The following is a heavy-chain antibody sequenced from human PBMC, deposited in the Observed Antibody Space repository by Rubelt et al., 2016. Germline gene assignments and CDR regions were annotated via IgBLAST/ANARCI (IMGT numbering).Heavy chain of an antibody. CDR1: GGSFSGYY. V-gene: IGHV4-34*01. D-gene: IGHD3-10*01. Sequence: QVQLQQWGAGLLKPSETLSLTCAVYGGSFSGYYWSWIRQPPGKGLEWIGEINHSGSTNYNPSLKSRVTRPVDTSKNQVSLKLSSVTAADTAVYYCARGGRYYGSGSYQRHNWFDPWGQGTLVTVSS. J-gene: IGHJ5*02. CDR2: INHSGST. CDR3: ARGGRYYGSGSYQRHNWFDP.